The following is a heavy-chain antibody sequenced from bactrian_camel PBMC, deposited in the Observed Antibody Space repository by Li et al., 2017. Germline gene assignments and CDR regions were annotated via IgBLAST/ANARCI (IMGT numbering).Heavy chain of an antibody. CDR1: SYTSEYSPSMHY. CDR2: VGDDGAP. D-gene: IGHD5*01. Sequence: HVQLVESGGGSVQAGGSLKLSCAASSYTSEYSPSMHYMGWFRQAPGKEREGVALVGDDGAPKYAASVNGRFIVSRHNSKDVLKKTLYLQMDALKSDDTAVYYCAAVSYWGTACPPLQTSEGTRAWNYGYYGQGTQVTVSS. V-gene: IGHV3S53*01. J-gene: IGHJ4*01.